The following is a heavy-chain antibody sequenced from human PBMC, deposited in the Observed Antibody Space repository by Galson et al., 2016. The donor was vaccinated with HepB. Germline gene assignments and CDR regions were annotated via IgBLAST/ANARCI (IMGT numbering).Heavy chain of an antibody. CDR2: ISHDGRKK. CDR3: AKAKLWFGELLPGD. V-gene: IGHV3-30*05. J-gene: IGHJ4*02. CDR1: GLRFSSYG. Sequence: SLRLSCAASGLRFSSYGMHWVRQAPGKGLEWVAVISHDGRKKYYGDPVQGRFTISRDNSKNTLYLQMNSLRAEGTAVYYCAKAKLWFGELLPGDWGQGTLVIVSS. D-gene: IGHD3-10*01.